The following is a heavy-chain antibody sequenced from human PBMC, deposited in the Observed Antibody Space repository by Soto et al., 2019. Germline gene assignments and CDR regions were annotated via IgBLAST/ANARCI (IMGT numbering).Heavy chain of an antibody. Sequence: SGATLVNPTQTLTLTCTFSGFSLSTSGMCVSWIRQPPGKALEWLARIDWDDDKYYSTSLKTRLTISKDTSKNQVVLTMTNMDPVDTAKYYCATTWGSSFDYWGQGTLDTVSS. CDR2: IDWDDDK. CDR1: GFSLSTSGMC. V-gene: IGHV2-70*11. J-gene: IGHJ4*02. CDR3: ATTWGSSFDY. D-gene: IGHD4-17*01.